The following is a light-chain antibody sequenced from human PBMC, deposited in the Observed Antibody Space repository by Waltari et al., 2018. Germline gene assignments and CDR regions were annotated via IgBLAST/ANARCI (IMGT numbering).Light chain of an antibody. V-gene: IGKV2-30*01. Sequence: DVVMTQSPLSLPVTLGQPASISCRSSQSLVYSDGNTYLNWFQQRPGQSPRRLIYKVSKRDYGGPDRFSGSGSGADFTLKISRVEAEDVGVYYCMQGTHWPPYTFGQGTKLEIK. J-gene: IGKJ2*01. CDR1: QSLVYSDGNTY. CDR2: KVS. CDR3: MQGTHWPPYT.